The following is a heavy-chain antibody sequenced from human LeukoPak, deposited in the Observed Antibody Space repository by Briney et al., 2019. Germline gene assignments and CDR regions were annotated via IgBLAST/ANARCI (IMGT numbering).Heavy chain of an antibody. CDR3: ASLYGDYVASDY. D-gene: IGHD4-17*01. CDR1: GYSFTVYY. V-gene: IGHV1-2*02. J-gene: IGHJ4*02. CDR2: INPRSGGT. Sequence: ASVKVSCKASGYSFTVYYMHWVRQAPGQGLEWMGWINPRSGGTTYAQTFLGRVTMTRDTPIKTAYMELSRLRSDDTAVYYCASLYGDYVASDYWGQGTLVTVSS.